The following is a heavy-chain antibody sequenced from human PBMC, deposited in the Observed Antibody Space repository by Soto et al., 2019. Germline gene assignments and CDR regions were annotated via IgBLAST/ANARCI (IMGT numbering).Heavy chain of an antibody. Sequence: EVQLVESGGGLVQPGGSLRLSCAASGFTFSTYSMNWVRQAPGKGLEWVSYISSSSSTLYYADSVKGRFSISRDNAKNSLYLQMNSLRDEDTAVYYCAREHPRYCSGGSCYYYGMDVWGQGTTVTASS. CDR3: AREHPRYCSGGSCYYYGMDV. V-gene: IGHV3-48*02. CDR1: GFTFSTYS. J-gene: IGHJ6*02. D-gene: IGHD2-15*01. CDR2: ISSSSSTL.